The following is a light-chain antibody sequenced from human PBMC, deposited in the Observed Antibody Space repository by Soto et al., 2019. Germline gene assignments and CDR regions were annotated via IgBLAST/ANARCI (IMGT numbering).Light chain of an antibody. CDR1: QSISSR. J-gene: IGKJ2*03. CDR3: QQYRNYPYS. CDR2: DAY. Sequence: DIQMTQSPSTLSASVGDRVTITCRASQSISSRLAWYQQKPGKAPKVLIYDAYSLESGVPSRFSGSGSGTECTLTISSLQPDDFATYYCQQYRNYPYSFGQGTKLEIK. V-gene: IGKV1-5*01.